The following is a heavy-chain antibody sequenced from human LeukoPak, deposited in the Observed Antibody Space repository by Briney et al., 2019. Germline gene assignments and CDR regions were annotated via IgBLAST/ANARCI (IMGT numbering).Heavy chain of an antibody. D-gene: IGHD6-13*01. J-gene: IGHJ4*02. CDR2: INHSGST. V-gene: IGHV4-34*01. CDR1: GGSFSGYY. CDR3: ARDLYSSSWYGAISAFDY. Sequence: SETLSLTCAVYGGSFSGYYWSWIRQPPGKGLEWIGEINHSGSTNYNPSLKSRVTMSVDTSKNQFSLKLSSVTAADTAVYYCARDLYSSSWYGAISAFDYWGQGTLVTVSS.